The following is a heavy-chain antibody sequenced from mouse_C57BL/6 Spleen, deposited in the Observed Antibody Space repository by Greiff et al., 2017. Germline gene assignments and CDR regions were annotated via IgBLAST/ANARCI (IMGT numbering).Heavy chain of an antibody. Sequence: QVHVKQSGAELAKPGASVKLSCKASGYTFTSYWMHWVKQRPGQGLEWIGYINPSSGYTKYNQKFKDKATFTADKSSSTAYMQLSSLTYEDSAVYYCASPYDGYYQAWFAYWGQGTLVTVSA. J-gene: IGHJ3*01. D-gene: IGHD2-3*01. CDR1: GYTFTSYW. CDR2: INPSSGYT. V-gene: IGHV1-7*01. CDR3: ASPYDGYYQAWFAY.